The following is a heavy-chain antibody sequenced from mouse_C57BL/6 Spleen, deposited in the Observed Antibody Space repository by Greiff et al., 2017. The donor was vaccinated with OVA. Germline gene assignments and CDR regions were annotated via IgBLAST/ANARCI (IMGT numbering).Heavy chain of an antibody. Sequence: EVQLVESGPELVKPGDSVKISCKASGYSFTGYFMNWVMQSHGKSLEWIGRINPYNGDTFYNQKFKGKATLTVDKSSSTAYMELRSLTSEDSAVYYCARAALGYGFPRYFDVWGTGTTVTVSS. J-gene: IGHJ1*03. V-gene: IGHV1-20*01. CDR1: GYSFTGYF. CDR3: ARAALGYGFPRYFDV. D-gene: IGHD1-1*01. CDR2: INPYNGDT.